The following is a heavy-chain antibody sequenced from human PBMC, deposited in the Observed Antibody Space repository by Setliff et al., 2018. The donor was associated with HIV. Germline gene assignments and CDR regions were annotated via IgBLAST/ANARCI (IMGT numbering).Heavy chain of an antibody. CDR2: MHTSGNN. D-gene: IGHD7-27*01. J-gene: IGHJ6*03. CDR3: ARVSPLTHYYYMDM. V-gene: IGHV4-4*07. Sequence: PSETLSLTCTSSGDSISGYYWSGIRQPAGKGLEWIGRMHTSGNNNYNPSPKSRVSMSVDTSKNQFYLPLSSVTAADTAVYYCARVSPLTHYYYMDMWGKGTTVTVSS. CDR1: GDSISGYY.